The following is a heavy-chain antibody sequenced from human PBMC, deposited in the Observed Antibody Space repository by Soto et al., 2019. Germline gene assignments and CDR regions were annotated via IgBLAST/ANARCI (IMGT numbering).Heavy chain of an antibody. CDR1: GYPFTIYG. CDR3: ARAPPTRYSSSWFSAFDI. J-gene: IGHJ3*02. Sequence: ASVMVYCTASGYPFTIYGISLVRQHQEHGLEWMGWISAYNGNTNYAQKLQGRVTMTTDTSTSTAYMELRSLRSDDTAVYYCARAPPTRYSSSWFSAFDIRGQATMVTVSS. D-gene: IGHD6-13*01. CDR2: ISAYNGNT. V-gene: IGHV1-18*04.